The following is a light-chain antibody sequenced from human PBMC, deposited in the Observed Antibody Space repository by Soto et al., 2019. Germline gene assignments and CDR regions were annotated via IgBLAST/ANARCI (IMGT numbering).Light chain of an antibody. Sequence: EIVLTQSPATLSLSPGERATLSCRASQSVSTYLAWYQQKPCQAPRLLIYDASNRAAGIPARFSGGGSGTDFTLTITSLDPEDFAVYYCQQRSDWPTFGGGTKVEIK. CDR2: DAS. V-gene: IGKV3-11*01. CDR3: QQRSDWPT. CDR1: QSVSTY. J-gene: IGKJ4*01.